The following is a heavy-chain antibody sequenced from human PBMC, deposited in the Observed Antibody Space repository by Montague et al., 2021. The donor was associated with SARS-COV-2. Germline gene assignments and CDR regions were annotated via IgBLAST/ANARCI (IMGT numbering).Heavy chain of an antibody. V-gene: IGHV4-31*03. Sequence: TLSLTCTVSGGSVTNGDFYWTWIRQHPDKGLEWIGYVSYGAHSHNNPSLKSRASISVDTYNNQFSLKLSSVTAADTAEYYCPAQTGERYFESWGQGTLVTVFS. J-gene: IGHJ4*02. CDR2: VSYGAHS. CDR1: GGSVTNGDFY. CDR3: PAQTGERYFES. D-gene: IGHD7-27*01.